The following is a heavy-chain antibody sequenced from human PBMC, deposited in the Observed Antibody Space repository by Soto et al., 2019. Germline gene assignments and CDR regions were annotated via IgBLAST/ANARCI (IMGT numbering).Heavy chain of an antibody. Sequence: GASVKVACTASGGTFSSYAISWVRLATGQGLEWMGGIIPIFGTANYAQKFQGRVTITADESTSTAYMELSSLRSEDTAVYYCARERYSSSWSRTKNWFDPWGQGTLVTVSS. CDR1: GGTFSSYA. J-gene: IGHJ5*02. D-gene: IGHD6-13*01. V-gene: IGHV1-69*13. CDR2: IIPIFGTA. CDR3: ARERYSSSWSRTKNWFDP.